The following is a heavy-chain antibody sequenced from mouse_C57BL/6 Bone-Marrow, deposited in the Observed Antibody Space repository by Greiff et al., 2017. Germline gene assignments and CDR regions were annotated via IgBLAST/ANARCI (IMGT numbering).Heavy chain of an antibody. Sequence: EVKLEESGPGLVKPSQSLSLTCSVTGYSITSGYYWNWIRQFPGNKLEWMGYISYDGSNNYNPSLKNRISITRDTSKNQFFLKLNSVTTEDTATYYCAREEDMITTRTRSWFAYWGQGTLVTVSA. J-gene: IGHJ3*01. CDR3: AREEDMITTRTRSWFAY. D-gene: IGHD2-4*01. CDR1: GYSITSGYY. V-gene: IGHV3-6*01. CDR2: ISYDGSN.